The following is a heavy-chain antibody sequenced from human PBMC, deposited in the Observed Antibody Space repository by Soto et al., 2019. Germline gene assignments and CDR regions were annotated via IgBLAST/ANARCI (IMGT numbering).Heavy chain of an antibody. CDR3: AKDRRAGGNYGFYSEH. D-gene: IGHD4-17*01. J-gene: IGHJ4*01. CDR1: GFTFASYA. CDR2: ISAPGVGS. V-gene: IGHV3-23*01. Sequence: GESLKISCAASGFTFASYAMSWVRQAPGKGLEWVSLISAPGVGSYYADSVKGRFTISRDNSKNTIYLQMDSLRADDTALYYCAKDRRAGGNYGFYSEHWGHGTLVTVSS.